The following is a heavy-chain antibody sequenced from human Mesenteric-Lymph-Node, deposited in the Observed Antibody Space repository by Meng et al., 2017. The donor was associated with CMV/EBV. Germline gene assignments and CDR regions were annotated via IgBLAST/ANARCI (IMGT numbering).Heavy chain of an antibody. CDR2: IRDDGSQG. CDR3: ARTGGYPNWFDA. V-gene: IGHV3-7*03. J-gene: IGHJ5*02. Sequence: GESLKISCAASGFNFGIYWMSWVRQAPGKGLEWVANIRDDGSQGFYVDSVKGRFTISRNNAKNSLYLEMNNLRVEDTAVYYCARTGGYPNWFDAWGQGSLVTVSS. CDR1: GFNFGIYW. D-gene: IGHD2-15*01.